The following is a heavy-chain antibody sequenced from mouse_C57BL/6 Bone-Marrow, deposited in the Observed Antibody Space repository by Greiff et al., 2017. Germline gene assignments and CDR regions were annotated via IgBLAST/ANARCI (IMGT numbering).Heavy chain of an antibody. Sequence: EVKLMESGPELVKPGASVKISCKASGYSFTDYNMNWVKQSNGKSLEWIGVINPNSGTTSYNQKFKGKATLTVDQSSSTAYMQLNSLTSEDSAVYYGARGSYGPWFAYWGQGTLVTVSA. CDR1: GYSFTDYN. CDR2: INPNSGTT. CDR3: ARGSYGPWFAY. J-gene: IGHJ3*01. V-gene: IGHV1-39*01. D-gene: IGHD1-2*01.